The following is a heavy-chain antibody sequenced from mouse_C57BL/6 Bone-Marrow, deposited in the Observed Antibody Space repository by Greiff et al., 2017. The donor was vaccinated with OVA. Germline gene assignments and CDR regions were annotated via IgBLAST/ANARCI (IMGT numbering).Heavy chain of an antibody. D-gene: IGHD3-1*01. CDR1: GYAFTNYL. CDR3: ARARVVYFDY. J-gene: IGHJ2*01. Sequence: QVQLKEPGAELVRPGTSVKVSCKASGYAFTNYLIEWVQQRPGQGLEWIGVINPGSGGTHYNAKFKGKATLTADTSSSTAYMQLSSLTSEDSAGYVCARARVVYFDYWGQGTTLTVAS. V-gene: IGHV1-54*01. CDR2: INPGSGGT.